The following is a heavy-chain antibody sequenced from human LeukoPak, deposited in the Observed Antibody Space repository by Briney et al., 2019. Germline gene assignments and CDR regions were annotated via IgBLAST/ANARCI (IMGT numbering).Heavy chain of an antibody. CDR3: ATHGGSYTGGWYYGMDV. Sequence: ASVKVSCKVSGYTLTELSMHWVRQAPGKGLEWMGGFDPEDGETIYAQKFQGRVTMTEDTSTDTAYMELSSLRSEDTAVYYCATHGGSYTGGWYYGMDVWGQGTTVTVSS. V-gene: IGHV1-24*01. CDR1: GYTLTELS. CDR2: FDPEDGET. J-gene: IGHJ6*02. D-gene: IGHD1-26*01.